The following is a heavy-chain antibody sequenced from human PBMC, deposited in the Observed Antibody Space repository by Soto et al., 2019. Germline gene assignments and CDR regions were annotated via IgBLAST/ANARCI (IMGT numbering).Heavy chain of an antibody. D-gene: IGHD3-10*01. V-gene: IGHV3-11*05. Sequence: PGGSLRLSCAASGFTFSDYYMSWIRQAPGKGLEWVSYISSSSSYTNYADSVKGRFTISRDNAKNSLYLQMNSLRAEDTAVYYCARALGSGSYNNYYYYYGMDVWGQGTTVTVSS. CDR1: GFTFSDYY. CDR2: ISSSSSYT. J-gene: IGHJ6*02. CDR3: ARALGSGSYNNYYYYYGMDV.